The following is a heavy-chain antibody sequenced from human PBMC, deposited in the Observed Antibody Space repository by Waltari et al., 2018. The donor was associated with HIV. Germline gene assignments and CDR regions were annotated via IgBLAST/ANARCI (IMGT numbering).Heavy chain of an antibody. CDR2: IYHSGST. J-gene: IGHJ4*01. CDR3: AGGPSGSYFY. Sequence: QVQLQQSGPGLVKPSEHLSLTCTVSGYSLHSGYYWGWIRQPPGKGLEWISIIYHSGSTYENPSLKGRVTTSVDTSKNQYSLSLTSVTAADTAVYYCAGGPSGSYFYWGQGTLVTVSS. CDR1: GYSLHSGYY. V-gene: IGHV4-38-2*02. D-gene: IGHD3-10*01.